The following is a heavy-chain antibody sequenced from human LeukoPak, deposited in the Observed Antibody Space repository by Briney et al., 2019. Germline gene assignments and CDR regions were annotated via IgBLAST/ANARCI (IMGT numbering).Heavy chain of an antibody. J-gene: IGHJ3*02. Sequence: PSETLSLTCAVYGGSFSGYYWSWIRQPPGKGLEWLGEINHSGSTNYNPSLKSRVTISVDTSKNQFSLKLSSVTAADTAVYYCARGVDTATNVRRAFDIWGQGTMVTVSS. CDR3: ARGVDTATNVRRAFDI. CDR2: INHSGST. V-gene: IGHV4-34*01. D-gene: IGHD5-18*01. CDR1: GGSFSGYY.